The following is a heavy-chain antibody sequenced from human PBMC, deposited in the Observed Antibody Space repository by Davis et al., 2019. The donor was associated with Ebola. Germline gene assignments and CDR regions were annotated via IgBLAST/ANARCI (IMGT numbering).Heavy chain of an antibody. CDR2: IYYSGST. Sequence: ESLKISCTVSGGSISSYYWSWIRQPPGKGLEWIGYIYYSGSTNYNPSLKSRVTISVDTSKNQFSLKLSSVTAADTAVYYCARGRWYADFDYWGQGTLVTVSS. J-gene: IGHJ4*02. CDR3: ARGRWYADFDY. D-gene: IGHD6-13*01. CDR1: GGSISSYY. V-gene: IGHV4-59*01.